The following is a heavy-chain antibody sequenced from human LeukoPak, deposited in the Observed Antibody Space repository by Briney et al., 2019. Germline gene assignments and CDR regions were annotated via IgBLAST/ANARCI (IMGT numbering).Heavy chain of an antibody. CDR3: AGIGWYFDL. J-gene: IGHJ2*01. Sequence: RTSQTLSLTSIVSGGSISSGSYYWSWIRQPAGKGLEWIGRIYSTGSTSYNPSLKSRVTISVDTSKNQFSLKLSSMTAADTAVYYCAGIGWYFDLWGRGTLVTVSS. CDR2: IYSTGST. V-gene: IGHV4-61*02. D-gene: IGHD3-10*01. CDR1: GGSISSGSYY.